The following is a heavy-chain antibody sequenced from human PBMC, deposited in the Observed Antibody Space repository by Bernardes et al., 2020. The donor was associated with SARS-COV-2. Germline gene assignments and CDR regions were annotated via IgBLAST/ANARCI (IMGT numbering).Heavy chain of an antibody. V-gene: IGHV4-59*01. D-gene: IGHD2-21*02. Sequence: SESLSLSCTASGCSFSSYSWGWIRQPPGKGLEWIGYIYSSGGTNYNPSLKSRVTISVDTSKNQLSLKLINVTAADTAVYYCAKAVTHDIGGQGTMVTLSS. J-gene: IGHJ3*02. CDR2: IYSSGGT. CDR1: GCSFSSYS. CDR3: AKAVTHDI.